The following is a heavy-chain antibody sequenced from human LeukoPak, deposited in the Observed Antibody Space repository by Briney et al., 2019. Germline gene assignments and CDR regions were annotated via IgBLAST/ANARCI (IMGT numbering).Heavy chain of an antibody. CDR1: GFTFNNYA. Sequence: GGSLRLSCAASGFTFNNYAMTWVREAPGKGLDWVSAIGAGGGTSYADSVKGRFPISRADSKNTLYLQMSSLRADDTAVYYCAKIEDSLGPCSGGICCRHVGNWGQGTLVTVSS. CDR2: IGAGGGT. V-gene: IGHV3-23*01. J-gene: IGHJ4*02. D-gene: IGHD2-15*01. CDR3: AKIEDSLGPCSGGICCRHVGN.